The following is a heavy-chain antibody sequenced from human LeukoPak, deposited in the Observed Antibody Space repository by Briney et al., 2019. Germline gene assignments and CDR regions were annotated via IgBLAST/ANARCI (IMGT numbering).Heavy chain of an antibody. CDR3: ARGGYSSRVLTDY. V-gene: IGHV1-2*04. D-gene: IGHD6-13*01. J-gene: IGHJ4*02. Sequence: ASVKVSCKASGYTFTGYYMHWVRQAPGQGLEWMGWINPNSGGTNYAQKFQGWVTMTRDTSISTAYMELSRLRSDDTAVYYCARGGYSSRVLTDYWGQGALATVSS. CDR1: GYTFTGYY. CDR2: INPNSGGT.